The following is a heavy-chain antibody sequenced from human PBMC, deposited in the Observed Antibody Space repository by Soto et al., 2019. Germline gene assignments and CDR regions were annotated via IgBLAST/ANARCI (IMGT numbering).Heavy chain of an antibody. D-gene: IGHD6-13*01. CDR3: ASRHSSPYFDY. V-gene: IGHV4-30-4*01. CDR2: IYYSGST. CDR1: GGSISSGDYY. J-gene: IGHJ4*02. Sequence: PSETLSLTCTVSGGSISSGDYYWSWIRQPPGKGLEWIGSIYYSGSTYYNPSLKSRVTISVDTSKNQFSLKLNSVTAADTAVYYCASRHSSPYFDYRGQGTLVTVSS.